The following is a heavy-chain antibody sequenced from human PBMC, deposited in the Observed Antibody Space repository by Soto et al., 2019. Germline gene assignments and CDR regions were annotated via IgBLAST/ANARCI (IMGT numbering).Heavy chain of an antibody. V-gene: IGHV1-69*01. J-gene: IGHJ4*02. Sequence: QVQLVQSGAEVKEPGSSVKVSCKATGDLFNNYAFTWVRQAPVQGREWMGRISPPFSTTNYAQKFQGRVTIGADELTTIVYLEVSNLESEDTAMYYCVASSSVAAAGYFKFWGQGTLVTVSP. D-gene: IGHD6-13*01. CDR2: ISPPFSTT. CDR1: GDLFNNYA. CDR3: VASSSVAAAGYFKF.